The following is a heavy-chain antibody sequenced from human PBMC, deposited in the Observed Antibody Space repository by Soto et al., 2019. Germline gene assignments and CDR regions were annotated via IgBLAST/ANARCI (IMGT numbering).Heavy chain of an antibody. V-gene: IGHV4-4*02. J-gene: IGHJ4*02. CDR2: MFHSGKT. Sequence: QVHLRESGPGLVKPSGTLTLTCDLSGGSVSDSVWWSWVRQAPGKGLEWIGEMFHSGKTYYNPSRKSRATMSVDKSKKQVSLNLESVTAADTAIYYCATTREAVVHLYQFDYWGQGTLVTV. CDR1: GGSVSDSVW. CDR3: ATTREAVVHLYQFDY. D-gene: IGHD6-19*01.